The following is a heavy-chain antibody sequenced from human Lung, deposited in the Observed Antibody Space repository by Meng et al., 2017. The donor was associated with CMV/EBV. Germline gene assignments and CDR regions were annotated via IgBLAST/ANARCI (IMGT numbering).Heavy chain of an antibody. Sequence: GGSXRLXCAASGFTFSSNAISWVRQAPGKGLEWVSNISGSGGSTYYADSVKGRFTISRDNSKNTLYLQMNSLRADDTAVYYCARLSGSYSWYFDLWGRGSLVTVSS. J-gene: IGHJ2*01. CDR1: GFTFSSNA. CDR2: ISGSGGST. V-gene: IGHV3-23*01. CDR3: ARLSGSYSWYFDL. D-gene: IGHD1-26*01.